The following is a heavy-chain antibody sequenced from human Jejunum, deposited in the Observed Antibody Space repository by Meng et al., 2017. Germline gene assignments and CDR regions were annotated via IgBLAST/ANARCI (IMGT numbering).Heavy chain of an antibody. CDR3: AGVGYCTSGICYSHDYHYGADV. V-gene: IGHV3-74*01. Sequence: GESLKISCAASGFTFRSYWMHWVRQAPGKGLVWVSRIKSDGSSASYADSVKGRFTISRDDAKNTLYLQMNSLRAEDTAMYYCAGVGYCTSGICYSHDYHYGADVWGQGTRVTVSS. D-gene: IGHD2-2*02. J-gene: IGHJ6*02. CDR2: IKSDGSSA. CDR1: GFTFRSYW.